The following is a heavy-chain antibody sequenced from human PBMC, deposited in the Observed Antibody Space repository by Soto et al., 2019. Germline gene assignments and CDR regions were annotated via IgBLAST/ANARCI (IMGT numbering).Heavy chain of an antibody. CDR3: ARERMRSNWNFGYYYYGMDV. D-gene: IGHD1-7*01. CDR2: INPSGGST. Sequence: GALVKVSCKASGYTFTSYDINWVRQATGQGLEWMGIINPSGGSTSYAQKFQGRVTMTRDTSTSTVYMELSSLRSEDTAVYYCARERMRSNWNFGYYYYGMDVWGQGTTVTVSS. CDR1: GYTFTSYD. V-gene: IGHV1-46*01. J-gene: IGHJ6*02.